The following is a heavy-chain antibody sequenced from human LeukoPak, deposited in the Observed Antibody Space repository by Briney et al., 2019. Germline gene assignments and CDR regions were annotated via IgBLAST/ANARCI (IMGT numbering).Heavy chain of an antibody. J-gene: IGHJ6*03. Sequence: SETLSLTCTVSGGSISSGDSYWSWIRQPPGEGPEWIGYVSYSGSTYYNPSLKSRLTISMDTSNNQFSLNLRSVTAADTAVYYCARGYYMDVWGKGTTVTVSS. CDR2: VSYSGST. V-gene: IGHV4-30-4*08. CDR1: GGSISSGDSY. CDR3: ARGYYMDV.